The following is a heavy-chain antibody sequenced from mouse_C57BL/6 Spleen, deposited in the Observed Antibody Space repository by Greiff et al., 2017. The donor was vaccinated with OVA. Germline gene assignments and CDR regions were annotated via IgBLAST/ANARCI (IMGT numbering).Heavy chain of an antibody. Sequence: EVQGVESGGGLVKPGGSLKLSCAASGFTFSSYTMSWVRQTPGQGLEWVATISGGGGNTYYQDSVKGRFTITGDNAKNTLYLQMSSLSSEDTALYYCARSYYGSSHFDYWGQGTTLTVSS. CDR2: ISGGGGNT. J-gene: IGHJ2*01. V-gene: IGHV5-9*01. CDR3: ARSYYGSSHFDY. CDR1: GFTFSSYT. D-gene: IGHD1-1*01.